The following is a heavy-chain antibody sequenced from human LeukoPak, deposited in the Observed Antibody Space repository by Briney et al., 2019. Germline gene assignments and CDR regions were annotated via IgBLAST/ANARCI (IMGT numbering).Heavy chain of an antibody. CDR3: ARGYCSGGSCYSWFDP. CDR1: GGSFSGYC. Sequence: SETLSLTCTVYGGSFSGYCWSWIRQPPGKGLEWVGEINHSGSTNYNPSLKSRVTISVDTSKNQFSLKLSSVTAADTAVYYCARGYCSGGSCYSWFDPWGQGTLVTVSS. CDR2: INHSGST. D-gene: IGHD2-15*01. V-gene: IGHV4-34*01. J-gene: IGHJ5*02.